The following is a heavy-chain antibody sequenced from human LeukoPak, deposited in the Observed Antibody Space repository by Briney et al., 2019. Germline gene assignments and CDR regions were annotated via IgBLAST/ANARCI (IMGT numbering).Heavy chain of an antibody. CDR2: INPSGGST. Sequence: GASVKVSCKASGYTFTSYYMHWVRQAPGQGLEWMGIINPSGGSTSYAQKFQGRVTITRDTSTSTVYMELSSLRSEDTAVYYCARDHPPAGELLRSGFDYRGQGTLVTVSS. V-gene: IGHV1-46*01. J-gene: IGHJ4*02. D-gene: IGHD1-26*01. CDR1: GYTFTSYY. CDR3: ARDHPPAGELLRSGFDY.